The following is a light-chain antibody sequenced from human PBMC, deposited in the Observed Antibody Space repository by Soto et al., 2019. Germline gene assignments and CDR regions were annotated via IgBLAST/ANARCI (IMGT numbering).Light chain of an antibody. J-gene: IGKJ5*01. CDR1: LSVSVY. Sequence: SQSPATLSLSTGERATLSCRTSLSVSVYLDWYQQKPGQAPRLLISDASNRATGIPARFSGSGSGTDFTLTISSLEPEDFAVYYCHQRQYWPPITFGQGTRLEIK. V-gene: IGKV3-11*01. CDR3: HQRQYWPPIT. CDR2: DAS.